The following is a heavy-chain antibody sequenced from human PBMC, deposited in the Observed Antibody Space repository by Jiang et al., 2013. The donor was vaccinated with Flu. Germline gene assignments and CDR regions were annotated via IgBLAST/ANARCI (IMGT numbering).Heavy chain of an antibody. Sequence: SLTCTVSGGSISSGGYYWSWIRQHPGKGLEWIGYIYYGGTTNYNPSLKSRVTISVDASENQFSLRLRSVTAADTAMYYCAQINSSGYYRDYWGQGTLVTVSS. CDR3: AQINSSGYYRDY. V-gene: IGHV4-31*03. CDR1: GGSISSGGYY. D-gene: IGHD3-22*01. CDR2: IYYGGTT. J-gene: IGHJ4*02.